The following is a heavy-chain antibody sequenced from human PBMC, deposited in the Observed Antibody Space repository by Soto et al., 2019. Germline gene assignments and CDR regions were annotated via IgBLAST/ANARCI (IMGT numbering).Heavy chain of an antibody. J-gene: IGHJ5*02. Sequence: SETLSLTCTVSGGSISSSSYYWGWIRQPPGKGLEWIGSIYYSGSTYYNPSLKSRVTISVDTSKNQFSPKLSSVTAADTAVYYCASPKIAFYNWFDPWGQGTLVTVSS. D-gene: IGHD3-3*02. CDR1: GGSISSSSYY. V-gene: IGHV4-39*01. CDR2: IYYSGST. CDR3: ASPKIAFYNWFDP.